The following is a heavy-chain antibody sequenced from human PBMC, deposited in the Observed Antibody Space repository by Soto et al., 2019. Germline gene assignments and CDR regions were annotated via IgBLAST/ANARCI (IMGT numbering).Heavy chain of an antibody. D-gene: IGHD4-17*01. J-gene: IGHJ3*02. V-gene: IGHV1-69*01. CDR1: GGTFTTYA. Sequence: QVQLVQSGAEVQRPGSSVKVSCKASGGTFTTYAINWVRQAPGQGLQWMGLITPISGATHYAQKFQGRVTITADESTNTAYMELMSLRSEDTAVYYCARGAYGDYRDAFDIWGQGTMVTVSS. CDR3: ARGAYGDYRDAFDI. CDR2: ITPISGAT.